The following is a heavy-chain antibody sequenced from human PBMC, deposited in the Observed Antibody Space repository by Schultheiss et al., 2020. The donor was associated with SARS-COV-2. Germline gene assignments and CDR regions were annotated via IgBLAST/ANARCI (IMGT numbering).Heavy chain of an antibody. D-gene: IGHD2-2*01. CDR1: GGSFSGYY. CDR3: ARGIVVPAAQIDY. V-gene: IGHV4-59*05. Sequence: GSLRLSCAVYGGSFSGYYWSWIRQPPGKGLEWIGSIYYSGSTYYNPSLKSRVTISVDTSKNQFSLKLSSVTAADTAVYYCARGIVVPAAQIDYWGQGTLVTVSS. CDR2: IYYSGST. J-gene: IGHJ4*02.